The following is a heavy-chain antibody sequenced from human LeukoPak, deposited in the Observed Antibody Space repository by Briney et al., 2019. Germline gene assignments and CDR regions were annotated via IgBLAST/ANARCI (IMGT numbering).Heavy chain of an antibody. D-gene: IGHD2-8*02. J-gene: IGHJ5*02. Sequence: ASVKVSCKASGYTFTSYGISWVRQVPGQGLEWMGWISAYNGNTNYAQKLQGRVAMTTDTSTSTAYMELRSLRSDDTAVYYCARVGTGGDWFDPWGQGTLVTVPS. CDR3: ARVGTGGDWFDP. CDR1: GYTFTSYG. CDR2: ISAYNGNT. V-gene: IGHV1-18*01.